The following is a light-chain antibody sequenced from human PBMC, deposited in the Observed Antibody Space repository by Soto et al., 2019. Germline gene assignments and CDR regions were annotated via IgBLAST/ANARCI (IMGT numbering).Light chain of an antibody. J-gene: IGKJ1*01. CDR3: QQTYSTPRT. CDR2: SAS. CDR1: RSINTY. V-gene: IGKV1-39*01. Sequence: DIQMTQSPSSLSASVGDRVTITCRASRSINTYVNWYRQRPGKAPELLIYSASSLHFGVPSRFSGGGAGTDFTFTINSLLPEDLAIYYCQQTYSTPRTFGQGTKVDI.